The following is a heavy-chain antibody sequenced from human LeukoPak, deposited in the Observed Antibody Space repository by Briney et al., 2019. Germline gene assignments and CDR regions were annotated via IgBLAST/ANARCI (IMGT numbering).Heavy chain of an antibody. CDR3: ARGGRQLWTHLFDY. CDR1: GGTFSSYA. D-gene: IGHD5-18*01. Sequence: ASVKVSCKASGGTFSSYAISWVRQAPGQGLEWMGGIIPIFGTANYAQKFQGRVTITADKSTSTAYMELSSLRSEDTAVYYCARGGRQLWTHLFDYWGQGTLVTVSS. J-gene: IGHJ4*02. V-gene: IGHV1-69*06. CDR2: IIPIFGTA.